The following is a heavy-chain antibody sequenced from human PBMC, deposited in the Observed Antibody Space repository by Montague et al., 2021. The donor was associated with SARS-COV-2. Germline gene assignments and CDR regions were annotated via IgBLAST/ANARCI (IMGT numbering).Heavy chain of an antibody. Sequence: SETLSLTCTVSGDSITPYGYSMGGHFRSWIRQPAGKGLECIGRIYANGHFDYNPSPISRVTMPMDTSKQDFSMRLTSVTAADTAVYYCATDAYYSGPGRVRRGAFDPWGQGTLVTVSS. V-gene: IGHV4-4*07. CDR1: GDSITPYGYSMGGHF. CDR2: IYANGHF. J-gene: IGHJ5*02. D-gene: IGHD2/OR15-2a*01. CDR3: ATDAYYSGPGRVRRGAFDP.